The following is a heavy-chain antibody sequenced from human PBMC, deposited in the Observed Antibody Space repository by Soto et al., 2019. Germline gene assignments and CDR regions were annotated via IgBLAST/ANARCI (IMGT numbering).Heavy chain of an antibody. CDR1: GGSFSNCR. J-gene: IGHJ4*02. D-gene: IGHD5-12*01. CDR3: AREGSGYNF. V-gene: IGHV1-69*13. CDR2: IVPVFGRP. Sequence: ASVKVSCKASGGSFSNCRSSWVRQAPGQGLEWMGGIVPVFGRPNYAQRFRGRLTITADESTSTGYMELISLRSDDTAVYYCAREGSGYNFWGQGTQVTVSS.